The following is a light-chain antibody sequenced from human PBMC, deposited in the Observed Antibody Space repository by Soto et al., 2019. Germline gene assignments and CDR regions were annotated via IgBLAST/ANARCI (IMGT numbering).Light chain of an antibody. CDR1: QSVSSY. J-gene: IGKJ3*01. CDR3: QQRSNWDSA. CDR2: DAS. V-gene: IGKV3-11*01. Sequence: EIVLTQSPATLSLSPGEGATLSCRASQSVSSYLAWYQQKPGQAPRLLIYDASNRATGIPARFSGSGSGTDFTLTISSLEPEDFAVYYCQQRSNWDSAFGPGTKVDIK.